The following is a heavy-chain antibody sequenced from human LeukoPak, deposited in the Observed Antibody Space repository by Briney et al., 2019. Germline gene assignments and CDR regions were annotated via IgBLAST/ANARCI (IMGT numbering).Heavy chain of an antibody. CDR2: IRSDGSST. V-gene: IGHV3-64*01. Sequence: GGSLRLSCVASGFSFSAYILHWVRQAPGKGLEYVSAIRSDGSSTFYPNAVRGRFTISRDNSKSTLYLQMGSLRAEDTAVYYCTRRYGGHSGWAGYHDSWGQGTLVTVSS. D-gene: IGHD6-19*01. CDR3: TRRYGGHSGWAGYHDS. J-gene: IGHJ4*02. CDR1: GFSFSAYI.